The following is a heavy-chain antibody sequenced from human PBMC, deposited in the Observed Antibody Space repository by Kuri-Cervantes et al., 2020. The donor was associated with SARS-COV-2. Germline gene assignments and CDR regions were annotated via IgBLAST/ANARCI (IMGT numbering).Heavy chain of an antibody. V-gene: IGHV4-59*12. Sequence: SETLSLTCTVSGSSISSYYWSWIRQPPGKGLEWIGYIYYSGSTNYNPSLKSRVTISVDTSKNQFSLKLSSVTAADTAVYYCARGRDGYNYPYFDYWGQGTLVTVSS. CDR2: IYYSGST. D-gene: IGHD5-24*01. CDR3: ARGRDGYNYPYFDY. CDR1: GSSISSYY. J-gene: IGHJ4*02.